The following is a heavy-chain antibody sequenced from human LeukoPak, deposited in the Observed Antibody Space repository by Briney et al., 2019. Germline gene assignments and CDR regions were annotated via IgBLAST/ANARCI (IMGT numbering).Heavy chain of an antibody. D-gene: IGHD1-7*01. CDR1: GFTFSDYY. CDR2: ISTSGGDT. Sequence: GGSLRLSCAASGFTFSDYYMTWVRQAPGKGLEWVSAISTSGGDTLYADSVRGRLTISRDNSKNTLYLQMSSLRDEDTAIYYCTRGGNYGPLDSWGQGTLVTVSS. V-gene: IGHV3-23*01. CDR3: TRGGNYGPLDS. J-gene: IGHJ4*02.